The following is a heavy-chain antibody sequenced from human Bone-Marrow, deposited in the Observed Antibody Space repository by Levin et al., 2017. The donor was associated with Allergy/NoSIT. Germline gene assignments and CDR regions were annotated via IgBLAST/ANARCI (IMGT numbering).Heavy chain of an antibody. Sequence: GASVKVSCKTSGYTFTGYYMHWVRQAPGQGLEWMGWINPNSGGTNSAQKFHGRVTMTRDTSITTGYMELSRLRSDDTAVYYCARAPGDYYSHGLDVWGQGTTVTVSS. J-gene: IGHJ6*02. CDR1: GYTFTGYY. D-gene: IGHD4-17*01. V-gene: IGHV1-2*02. CDR2: INPNSGGT. CDR3: ARAPGDYYSHGLDV.